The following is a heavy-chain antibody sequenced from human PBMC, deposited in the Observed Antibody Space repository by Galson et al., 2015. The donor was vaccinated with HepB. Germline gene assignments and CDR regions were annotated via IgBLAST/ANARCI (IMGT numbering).Heavy chain of an antibody. J-gene: IGHJ6*04. CDR2: IRSKTDNYAT. D-gene: IGHD3-3*01. V-gene: IGHV3-73*01. CDR3: SNHGYYGLKDV. Sequence: SLRLSCAASGFTFSASAMHWVRQASGKGLEWIGRIRSKTDNYATSYTASVKGRFTISRDDSKNTAYLQMNSLKTEDTAVYYCSNHGYYGLKDVWGKGTTVTVSS. CDR1: GFTFSASA.